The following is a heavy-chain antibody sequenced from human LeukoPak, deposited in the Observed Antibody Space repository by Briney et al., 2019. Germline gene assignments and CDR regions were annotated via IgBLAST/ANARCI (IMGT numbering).Heavy chain of an antibody. CDR1: GFKFDDYG. CDR2: INWNGAWT. J-gene: IGHJ5*02. D-gene: IGHD3-22*01. V-gene: IGHV3-20*04. Sequence: GGSLRLSCAASGFKFDDYGMSWVRQAPGKGLEWVCDINWNGAWTVYADSVKGRFTISRDNAKNSLYLQMNSLRAEDTALYYCAGYYYDSSRGFDLWGQGTLVTVSA. CDR3: AGYYYDSSRGFDL.